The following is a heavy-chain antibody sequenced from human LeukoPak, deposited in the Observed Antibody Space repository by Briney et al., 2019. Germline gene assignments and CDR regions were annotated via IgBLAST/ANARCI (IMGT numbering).Heavy chain of an antibody. D-gene: IGHD1-14*01. CDR3: ARLVVAAGIAYYDY. CDR2: LRGDGSFT. J-gene: IGHJ4*02. Sequence: PGGSLRLSCAASGFTFSSSWMHWVRQAPGKGLVWVSRLRGDGSFTNYADPVKGRFTISRDNSKNTLYLQMNSLRAEDTALYYCARLVVAAGIAYYDYWGQGTLVTVSS. CDR1: GFTFSSSW. V-gene: IGHV3-74*01.